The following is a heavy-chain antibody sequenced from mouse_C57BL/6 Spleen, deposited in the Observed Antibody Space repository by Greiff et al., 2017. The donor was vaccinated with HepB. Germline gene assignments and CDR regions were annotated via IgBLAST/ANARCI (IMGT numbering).Heavy chain of an antibody. CDR2: IWRGGST. V-gene: IGHV2-5*01. D-gene: IGHD2-2*01. CDR1: GFSLTSYG. CDR3: AKKGYYDAMDY. J-gene: IGHJ4*01. Sequence: VKLVESGPGLVQPSQSLSITCTVSGFSLTSYGVHWVRQSPGKGLEWLGVIWRGGSTDYNAAFMSRLSITNDNSKSQVFFKMNSLQADDTAIYYCAKKGYYDAMDYWGQGTSVTVSS.